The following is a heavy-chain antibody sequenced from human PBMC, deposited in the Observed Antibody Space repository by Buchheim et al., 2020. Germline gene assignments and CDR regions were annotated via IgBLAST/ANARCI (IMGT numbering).Heavy chain of an antibody. J-gene: IGHJ4*02. CDR2: ISYDGSNK. CDR1: GFTFSSYG. Sequence: QVQLVESGGGVVQPGRSLRLSCAASGFTFSSYGMHWVRQAPGKGLEWVAVISYDGSNKYYADSVKGRFTISRDTSKNTLYLQMNSLRAEDTAVYYCANRGYSSSWYYFDYWGQGTL. CDR3: ANRGYSSSWYYFDY. V-gene: IGHV3-30*18. D-gene: IGHD6-13*01.